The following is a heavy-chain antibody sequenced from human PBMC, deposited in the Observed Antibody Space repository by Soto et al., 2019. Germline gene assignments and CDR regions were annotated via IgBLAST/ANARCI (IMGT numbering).Heavy chain of an antibody. Sequence: SETLSLTCTVSGGSISSGGYYWSWIRQHPGKGLEWIGYIYYSGSTYYNPSLKSRVTISVDTSKNQFSLKLSSVTAADTAVYYCARGGAPFYYDSSGHGDYFGYWGQGTLVTVSS. V-gene: IGHV4-31*03. CDR2: IYYSGST. CDR3: ARGGAPFYYDSSGHGDYFGY. CDR1: GGSISSGGYY. D-gene: IGHD3-22*01. J-gene: IGHJ4*02.